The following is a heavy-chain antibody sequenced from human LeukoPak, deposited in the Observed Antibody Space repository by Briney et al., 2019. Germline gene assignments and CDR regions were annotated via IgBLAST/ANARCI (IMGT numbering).Heavy chain of an antibody. CDR2: MNPNTGNT. CDR1: GYTFTSYD. D-gene: IGHD3-22*01. V-gene: IGHV1-8*01. CDR3: ARGMNYYDSSGYYYFDY. J-gene: IGHJ4*02. Sequence: ASVKVSCKASGYTFTSYDINWVRQATGQGLEWMGWMNPNTGNTGHAQKFQGRVTMTRNTSISTAYMELSSLRSEDTAVYYCARGMNYYDSSGYYYFDYWGQGTLVTVSS.